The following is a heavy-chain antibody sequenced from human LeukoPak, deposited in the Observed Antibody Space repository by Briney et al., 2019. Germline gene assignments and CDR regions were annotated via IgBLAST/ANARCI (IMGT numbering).Heavy chain of an antibody. CDR1: GFTFSSYA. D-gene: IGHD6-13*01. V-gene: IGHV3-30*04. J-gene: IGHJ6*02. CDR2: ISYDGSNK. Sequence: GRSLRLSCAASGFTFSSYAMPWVRQAPGKGLEWVAVISYDGSNKYYADSVKGRFTISRDNSKNTLYLQMNSLRAEDTAVYYCASSIAAAGGGYYYYGMDVWGQGTTVTVSS. CDR3: ASSIAAAGGGYYYYGMDV.